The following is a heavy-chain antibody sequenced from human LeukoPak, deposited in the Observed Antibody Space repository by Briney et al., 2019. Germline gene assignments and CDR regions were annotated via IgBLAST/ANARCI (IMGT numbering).Heavy chain of an antibody. J-gene: IGHJ4*02. CDR1: GGTFSSYA. Sequence: GASVKVSCKASGGTFSSYAISWVRQAPGQRREWMGWINAGNGNTKYSQKFQGRVTITRDTSADTAYMELSSLRSEDTAVYYCARLKYCTNGVCYAGFDYWGQGTLVTVSS. CDR3: ARLKYCTNGVCYAGFDY. D-gene: IGHD2-8*01. CDR2: INAGNGNT. V-gene: IGHV1-3*01.